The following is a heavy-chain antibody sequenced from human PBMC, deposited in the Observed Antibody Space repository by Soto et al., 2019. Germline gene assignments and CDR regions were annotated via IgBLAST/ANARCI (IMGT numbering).Heavy chain of an antibody. Sequence: SETLSLTCAVYGGSFSGYYWSWIRQPPGKGLEWIGEINHSGSTNYNPSLKSRVTISVDTSKNQFSLKLSSVTAADTAVYYCARGYSTYYYGSGSLDPFDYWGQGTRVTVSS. J-gene: IGHJ4*02. D-gene: IGHD3-10*01. CDR3: ARGYSTYYYGSGSLDPFDY. V-gene: IGHV4-34*01. CDR2: INHSGST. CDR1: GGSFSGYY.